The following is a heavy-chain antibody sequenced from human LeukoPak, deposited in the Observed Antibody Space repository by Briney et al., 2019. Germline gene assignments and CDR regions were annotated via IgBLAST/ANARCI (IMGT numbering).Heavy chain of an antibody. D-gene: IGHD5-24*01. CDR3: AKEFIAGDGHVDCDS. Sequence: GGSLRLSCAASGFTISTYAMTWVRQAPGMGLEWVSSITSSGATTYYADSVKGRFTISRDISKNTLYLQMNSLTAEDSAVYCCAKEFIAGDGHVDCDSWGQGTLVTVSS. J-gene: IGHJ4*02. CDR1: GFTISTYA. V-gene: IGHV3-23*01. CDR2: ITSSGATT.